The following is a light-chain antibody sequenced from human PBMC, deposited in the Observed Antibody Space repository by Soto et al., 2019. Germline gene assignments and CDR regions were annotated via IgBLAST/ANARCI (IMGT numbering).Light chain of an antibody. J-gene: IGLJ1*01. CDR3: CSSAPESTYV. CDR1: SSDVGAYNA. Sequence: QSALAQPASVSGSPGQSITISCTGTSSDVGAYNAVSWYQLHPGKAPQLIIYQGTQRPSGVSTRFSGSTSGNAASLTVSGLQAADEAEYFCCSSAPESTYVFGTGTNVTVL. CDR2: QGT. V-gene: IGLV2-23*01.